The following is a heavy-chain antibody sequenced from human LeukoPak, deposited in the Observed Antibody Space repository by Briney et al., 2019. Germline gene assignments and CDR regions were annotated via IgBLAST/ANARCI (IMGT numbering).Heavy chain of an antibody. Sequence: GGSLRVSCAASGFTFSSFAMNWVRQAPGKGLEWVSAISGSGGSTYYADSVRGRFTISRDNSKNTLYLQMNSLRAEDTAVYYCAKDLTVFNSDYWGQGTLVTVSS. V-gene: IGHV3-23*01. CDR3: AKDLTVFNSDY. CDR1: GFTFSSFA. D-gene: IGHD4-17*01. CDR2: ISGSGGST. J-gene: IGHJ4*02.